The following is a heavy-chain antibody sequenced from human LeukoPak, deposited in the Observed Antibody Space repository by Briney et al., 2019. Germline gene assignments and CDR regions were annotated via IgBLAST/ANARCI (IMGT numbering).Heavy chain of an antibody. CDR3: ARHVFRYAYFDY. J-gene: IGHJ4*02. CDR2: IYYSGST. V-gene: IGHV4-59*08. CDR1: GGSISSYY. Sequence: PSGTLSLTCTVSGGSISSYYWSWIRQPPGKGLEWIGYIYYSGSTNYNPSLKSRVTISVDTSKNQFSLKLSSVTAADTAVYYCARHVFRYAYFDYWGQGTLVTVSS. D-gene: IGHD5-12*01.